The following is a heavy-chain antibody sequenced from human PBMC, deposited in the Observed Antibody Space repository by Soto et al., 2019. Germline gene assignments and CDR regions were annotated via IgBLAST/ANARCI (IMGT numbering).Heavy chain of an antibody. CDR1: GFSLRTTGVG. CDR2: IYWNEDK. V-gene: IGHV2-5*01. J-gene: IGHJ4*02. D-gene: IGHD3-16*01. CDR3: AHTWGLPFDY. Sequence: QITLKESGPTLVKPTQTLTLTCTYSGFSLRTTGVGVGWIRQPPGKALEWLGIIYWNEDKRYSPSLKNRFTLTSDISKSQVVLTITNMDPVDTATYYCAHTWGLPFDYWGQGTLVIVSS.